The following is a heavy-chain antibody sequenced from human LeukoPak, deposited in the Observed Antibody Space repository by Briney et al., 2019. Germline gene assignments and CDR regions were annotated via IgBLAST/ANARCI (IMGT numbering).Heavy chain of an antibody. Sequence: SETLSLTCAVYGGSFSGYYWSWIRQPPGKGLEWIGEINHSGSTNYNPSLKSRVTISVDTSKNQFSLKLSSVTAADTAVYYCARARRCTNGVCYTCDYWGQGTLVTVSS. CDR3: ARARRCTNGVCYTCDY. CDR2: INHSGST. V-gene: IGHV4-34*01. CDR1: GGSFSGYY. J-gene: IGHJ4*02. D-gene: IGHD2-8*01.